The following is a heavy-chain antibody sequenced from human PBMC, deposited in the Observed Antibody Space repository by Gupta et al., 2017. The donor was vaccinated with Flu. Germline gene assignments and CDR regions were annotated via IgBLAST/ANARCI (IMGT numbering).Heavy chain of an antibody. Sequence: EVQLLESGGGLVQPGGSLRLSCAASGVTFISCAMSWVRQAPGKGLGGVSTYVGMGCSKFTHRLVEGRFNTFRENSKNTLYLQMNSLRAEETAVYYCAKEDAILLRYFDWPQGGYWGQGTLVTVSS. CDR3: AKEDAILLRYFDWPQGGY. CDR2: YVGMGCSK. J-gene: IGHJ4*02. CDR1: GVTFISCA. V-gene: IGHV3-23*01. D-gene: IGHD3-9*01.